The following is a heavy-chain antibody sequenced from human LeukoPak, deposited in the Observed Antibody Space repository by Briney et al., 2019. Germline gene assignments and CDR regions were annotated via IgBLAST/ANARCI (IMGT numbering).Heavy chain of an antibody. V-gene: IGHV4-59*12. J-gene: IGHJ4*02. CDR1: GGSISSYY. Sequence: SETLSLTCTVSGGSISSYYWSWIRQPPGKGLEWIGYIYYSGSTYYNPSLKSRVTISVDTSKNQFSLKLSSVTAADTAVYYCARVYSSGWTCDYWGQGTLVTVSS. CDR2: IYYSGST. CDR3: ARVYSSGWTCDY. D-gene: IGHD6-19*01.